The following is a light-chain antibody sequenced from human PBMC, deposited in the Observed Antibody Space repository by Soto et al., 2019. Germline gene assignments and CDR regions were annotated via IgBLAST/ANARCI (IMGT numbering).Light chain of an antibody. Sequence: DIQLTQSPPSLSASVGDKVTITCRASQNIGTTLNWYQLRPGKAPKLLIYVTSTLQTGVPSRFSGSGSGTDFTLTISSLQPEDFATYYCQQSYSTPPYTFGQGTRLEIK. CDR3: QQSYSTPPYT. CDR2: VTS. CDR1: QNIGTT. J-gene: IGKJ2*01. V-gene: IGKV1-39*01.